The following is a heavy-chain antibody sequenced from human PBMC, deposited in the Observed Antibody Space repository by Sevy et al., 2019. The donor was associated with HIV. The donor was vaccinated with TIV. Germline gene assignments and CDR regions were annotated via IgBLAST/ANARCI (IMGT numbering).Heavy chain of an antibody. V-gene: IGHV1-24*01. J-gene: IGHJ4*02. CDR3: ATTKDYYDSSGSPFDY. CDR2: FEPEDGET. D-gene: IGHD3-22*01. CDR1: GYTLTELS. Sequence: ASVKVSCKVSGYTLTELSMHWVRQAPGKGLEWMGSFEPEDGETVYAQKFQGRVTMTEDTSSDTAYMELSSLRSDDTAVYYCATTKDYYDSSGSPFDYRGQGTLVTVSS.